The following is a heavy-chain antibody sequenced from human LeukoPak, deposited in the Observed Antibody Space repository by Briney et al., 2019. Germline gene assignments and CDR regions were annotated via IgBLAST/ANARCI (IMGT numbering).Heavy chain of an antibody. CDR3: ARDLAYSRLDY. Sequence: GGSLRLSCAVSGLTFSSSWMDWVRQAPGKGLEWVASINPDGNKKYSADSVKGRFTISRDNAENSLYLQMNSLRVEDTAFYYCARDLAYSRLDYWGQGMLVTVS. CDR1: GLTFSSSW. J-gene: IGHJ4*02. CDR2: INPDGNKK. V-gene: IGHV3-7*01. D-gene: IGHD5-18*01.